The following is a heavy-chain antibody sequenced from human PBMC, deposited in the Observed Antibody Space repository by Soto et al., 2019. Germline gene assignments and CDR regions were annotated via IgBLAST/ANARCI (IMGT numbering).Heavy chain of an antibody. CDR1: GGSISSSSYY. J-gene: IGHJ6*02. Sequence: QLQLQESGPGLVKPSETLSLTCTVSGGSISSSSYYWGWIRQPPGKGLEWIGSIYYSGSTYYNPSLKSRVTISVDTSKNQFSLKLSSVTAADTAVYYCLRRGDTYYYYGMDVWGQGTTVTVSS. D-gene: IGHD3-10*01. V-gene: IGHV4-39*01. CDR3: LRRGDTYYYYGMDV. CDR2: IYYSGST.